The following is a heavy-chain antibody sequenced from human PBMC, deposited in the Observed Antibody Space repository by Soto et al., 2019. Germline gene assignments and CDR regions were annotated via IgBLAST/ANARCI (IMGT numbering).Heavy chain of an antibody. CDR1: GGSISSGGYY. D-gene: IGHD6-13*01. Sequence: PSETLSLTCTVSGGSISSGGYYWSWIRQHPGKGLEWIGYIYYSGSTYYNPSLKSRVTISVDTSKNQFSLKLSSVTAADTAVYYCARDSGSSSWPAHPYFDYWGQGTLVTVSS. V-gene: IGHV4-31*03. CDR3: ARDSGSSSWPAHPYFDY. J-gene: IGHJ4*02. CDR2: IYYSGST.